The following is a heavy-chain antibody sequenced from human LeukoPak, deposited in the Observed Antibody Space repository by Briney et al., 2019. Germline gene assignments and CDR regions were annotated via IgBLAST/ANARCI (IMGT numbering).Heavy chain of an antibody. CDR1: GFTFSSYA. V-gene: IGHV3-23*01. CDR3: AKDLSMIVVVHDAFDI. Sequence: GGSLRLSCAASGFTFSSYAMSWVRQAPGKGLEWVSAISGSGGSTYYADSVKGRFTISRDNSKNTLYLQMNSLRAEDTAVYYCAKDLSMIVVVHDAFDIWGQGTMVTVSS. D-gene: IGHD3-22*01. CDR2: ISGSGGST. J-gene: IGHJ3*02.